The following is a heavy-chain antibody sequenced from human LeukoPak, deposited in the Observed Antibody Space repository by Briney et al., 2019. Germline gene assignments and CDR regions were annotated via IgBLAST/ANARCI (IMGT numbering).Heavy chain of an antibody. CDR1: GFTFSSFA. D-gene: IGHD3-10*01. V-gene: IGHV3-23*01. CDR3: TKGGSFSGSYYINWFDP. Sequence: GGSLRLSCAASGFTFSSFAMSWVRQAPGKWLEWVTTINSSGGKNYAESVKGRFTISRDNSKKTLYLQMNSLRPEDTAVYYCTKGGSFSGSYYINWFDPWGQGTLATVSS. CDR2: INSSGGK. J-gene: IGHJ5*02.